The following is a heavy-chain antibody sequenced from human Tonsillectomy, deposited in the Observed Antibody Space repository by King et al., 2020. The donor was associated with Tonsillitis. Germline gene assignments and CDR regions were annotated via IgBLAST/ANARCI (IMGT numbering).Heavy chain of an antibody. Sequence: LQLQESGPGLVKPSGTLSLTCAVSGGSISSSNWWSWVRQPPGKGLEWIVEIYHSGSTNYNPSLKSRDTISVDKSKNQFSLKLSSVTAADTAAFYCARDKVMGYWGQGTLVTVSS. V-gene: IGHV4-4*02. CDR1: GGSISSSNW. D-gene: IGHD2-21*01. CDR3: ARDKVMGY. J-gene: IGHJ4*02. CDR2: IYHSGST.